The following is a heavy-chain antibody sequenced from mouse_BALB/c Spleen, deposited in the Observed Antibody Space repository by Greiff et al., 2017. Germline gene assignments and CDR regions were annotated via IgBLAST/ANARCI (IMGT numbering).Heavy chain of an antibody. CDR3: AREGAAYYRYGVAY. D-gene: IGHD2-14*01. J-gene: IGHJ3*01. V-gene: IGHV5-2*01. CDR2: INSDGGST. CDR1: EYEFPSHD. Sequence: EVKLVESGGGLVQPGESLKLSCESNEYEFPSHDMSWVRKTPEKRLELVAAINSDGGSTYYPDTMERRFIISRDNTKKTLYLQMSSLRSEDTALYYCAREGAAYYRYGVAYWGQGTLVTVSA.